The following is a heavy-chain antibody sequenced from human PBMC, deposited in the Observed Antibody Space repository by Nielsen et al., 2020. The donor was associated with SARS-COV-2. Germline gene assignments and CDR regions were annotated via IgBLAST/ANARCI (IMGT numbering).Heavy chain of an antibody. J-gene: IGHJ4*02. CDR2: IPYDGSNK. CDR1: GFTFSSYG. CDR3: ATDYDILTGYYTDGGYYFDY. D-gene: IGHD3-9*01. V-gene: IGHV3-30*02. Sequence: GGSLRLSCAASGFTFSSYGMHWVRQAPGKGLEWVAVIPYDGSNKYYADSVKGRFTISRDNSKNTLYLQMNSLRAEDTAVYYCATDYDILTGYYTDGGYYFDYWGQGTLVTVSS.